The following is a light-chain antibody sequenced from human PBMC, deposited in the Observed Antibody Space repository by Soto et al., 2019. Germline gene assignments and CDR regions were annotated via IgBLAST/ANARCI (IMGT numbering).Light chain of an antibody. CDR2: KAC. J-gene: IGKJ5*01. CDR1: KTISSS. V-gene: IGKV1-5*03. Sequence: DIQVTQSPFTLSASVGDRVTITCRPSKTISSSLDWYQQNQGKAPKLLIYKACTLKSGVPSRFSGSGSGTEFTLTISSLEPEDFGTYYCQQSYKMPSFGQGTRLEIK. CDR3: QQSYKMPS.